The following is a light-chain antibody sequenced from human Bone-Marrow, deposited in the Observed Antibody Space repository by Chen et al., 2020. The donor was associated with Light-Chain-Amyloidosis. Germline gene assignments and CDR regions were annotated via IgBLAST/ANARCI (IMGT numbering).Light chain of an antibody. CDR1: NIGSKS. J-gene: IGLJ3*02. Sequence: SYVLTQPPSVSVAPGKTARITCGGNNIGSKSMHWYQQKPGQAPVLVVYDDSDRPSGIPVRISGSNSGNTATLTISRVEAGDEADYYCQVWDSSSDLRVFGGGTRLTVL. V-gene: IGLV3-21*03. CDR2: DDS. CDR3: QVWDSSSDLRV.